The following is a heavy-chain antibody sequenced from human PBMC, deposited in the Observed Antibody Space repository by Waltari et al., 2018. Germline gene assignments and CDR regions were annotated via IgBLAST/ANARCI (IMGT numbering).Heavy chain of an antibody. J-gene: IGHJ4*02. CDR1: GFTFSIYA. CDR3: AKGAVVPAAFDY. V-gene: IGHV3-23*03. Sequence: EVQLLDSGGGLVQPGWSLRLSCAASGFTFSIYAVSWVRQAPGKGLEWVSVIYSGGSTYYADSVKGRFTISRDNSKNTLYLQMNSLRAEDTAVYYCAKGAVVPAAFDYWGQGTLVTVSS. D-gene: IGHD2-2*01. CDR2: IYSGGST.